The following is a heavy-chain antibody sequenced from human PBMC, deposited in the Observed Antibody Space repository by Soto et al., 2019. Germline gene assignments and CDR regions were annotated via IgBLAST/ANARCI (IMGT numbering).Heavy chain of an antibody. CDR2: ISYSGST. V-gene: IGHV4-59*01. Sequence: ETLSLTCTVSGASISTYYWSWIRQPPGKGLEWIGYISYSGSTNYNPSLKSRVTISFDASKNQISLQVRSATAADAAVYYCARDLKEYCSDGKCNWFDPWGQGTLVTVSS. D-gene: IGHD2-15*01. CDR3: ARDLKEYCSDGKCNWFDP. J-gene: IGHJ5*02. CDR1: GASISTYY.